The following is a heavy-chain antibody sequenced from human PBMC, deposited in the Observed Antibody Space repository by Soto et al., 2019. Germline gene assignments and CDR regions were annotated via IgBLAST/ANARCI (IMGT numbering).Heavy chain of an antibody. CDR2: VDSDGRVT. J-gene: IGHJ4*02. Sequence: EVQLVESGGGSVQPGGSLRLSCVASGITFTNYWMHWVRQVPGKGLVWVARVDSDGRVTSYADFVKRRFTISGDKAKNPTNLRLNTLGVEATAMYYCGTVFEHWGQGIPVTVSS. CDR1: GITFTNYW. CDR3: GTVFEH. V-gene: IGHV3-74*01.